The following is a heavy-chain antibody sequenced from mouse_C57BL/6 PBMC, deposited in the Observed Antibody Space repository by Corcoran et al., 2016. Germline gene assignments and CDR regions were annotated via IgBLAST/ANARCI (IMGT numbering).Heavy chain of an antibody. D-gene: IGHD2-3*01. CDR2: ISYDGSN. CDR1: GYSITSGYY. CDR3: ASDGYYVGAMDY. Sequence: DVQLQESGPGLVKPSQSLSLTCSVTGYSITSGYYWNWIRQFPGNKLEWMGYISYDGSNNYNPSLKNRISITRDTSKNQFFLKLNSVTTEDTATYYCASDGYYVGAMDYWGQGTSVTVSS. J-gene: IGHJ4*01. V-gene: IGHV3-6*01.